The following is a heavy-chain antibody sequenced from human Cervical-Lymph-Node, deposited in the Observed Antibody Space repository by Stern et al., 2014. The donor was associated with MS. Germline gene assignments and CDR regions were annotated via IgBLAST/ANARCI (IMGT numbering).Heavy chain of an antibody. CDR2: TVAIGST. CDR3: ARDRIVLVRGRSWSDT. J-gene: IGHJ5*02. V-gene: IGHV4-61*02. D-gene: IGHD3-10*01. Sequence: QVQLQESGPGLVRPSQTLSLTCIVSGDSINSGNYYWTWIRQPAGKGLEWIGRTVAIGSTNYTPPLKSRVTISVDPSKNQFPLELSSVTAADTAVYYCARDRIVLVRGRSWSDTWGQGTLVTVSS. CDR1: GDSINSGNYY.